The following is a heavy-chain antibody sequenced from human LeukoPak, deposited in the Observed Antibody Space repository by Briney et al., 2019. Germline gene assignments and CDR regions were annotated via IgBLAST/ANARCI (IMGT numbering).Heavy chain of an antibody. CDR2: ISSSSSYI. D-gene: IGHD4-23*01. V-gene: IGHV3-21*01. J-gene: IGHJ4*02. CDR1: GFTFSSYS. CDR3: ARALVVTSLRFDY. Sequence: GKSLRLSCAASGFTFSSYSMNWVRQAPGKGLEWVSSISSSSSYIYYADSVKGRFTISRDNAKNSLYLQMNSLRAEDTAVYYCARALVVTSLRFDYWGQGTLVTVSS.